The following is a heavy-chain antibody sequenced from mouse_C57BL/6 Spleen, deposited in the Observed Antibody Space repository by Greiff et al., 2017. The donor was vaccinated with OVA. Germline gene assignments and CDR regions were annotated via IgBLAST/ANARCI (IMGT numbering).Heavy chain of an antibody. CDR3: AREGAYYSKGFAY. CDR2: IDPSDSET. CDR1: GYTFTSYW. J-gene: IGHJ3*01. V-gene: IGHV1-52*01. D-gene: IGHD2-5*01. Sequence: QVQLKQPGAELVRPGSSVKLSCKASGYTFTSYWMHWVKQRPIQGLEWIGNIDPSDSETHYNQKFKDKATLTVDKSSSTAYMQLSSLTSEDSAVYYCAREGAYYSKGFAYWGQGTLVTVSA.